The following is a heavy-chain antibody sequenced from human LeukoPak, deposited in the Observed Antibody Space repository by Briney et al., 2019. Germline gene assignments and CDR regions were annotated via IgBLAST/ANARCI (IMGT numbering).Heavy chain of an antibody. CDR1: DDSFSSHY. CDR3: ARDLVTVTKGFDI. D-gene: IGHD4-17*01. V-gene: IGHV4-59*11. J-gene: IGHJ3*02. CDR2: ISYTGST. Sequence: SETLSLTCAVSDDSFSSHYWTWIRQPPGKGLEWIGYISYTGSTNYNPSLKSRVTISIDTSKNQFSLKLTSVTAADTAVYYCARDLVTVTKGFDIWGQGTMVSVSS.